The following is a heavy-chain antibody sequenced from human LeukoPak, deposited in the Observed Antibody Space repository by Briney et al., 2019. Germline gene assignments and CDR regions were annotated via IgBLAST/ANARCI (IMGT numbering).Heavy chain of an antibody. J-gene: IGHJ4*02. CDR2: INPSGGST. CDR1: GYTFTSYY. V-gene: IGHV1-46*01. CDR3: ASSGRYYYDSSGYSFDY. Sequence: ASVKVSCKASGYTFTSYYMHWVRQAPGQGLEWMGIINPSGGSTNYAQKFQGRVTMTTDTSTSTAYMELRSLRSDDTAVYYCASSGRYYYDSSGYSFDYWGQGTLVTVSS. D-gene: IGHD3-22*01.